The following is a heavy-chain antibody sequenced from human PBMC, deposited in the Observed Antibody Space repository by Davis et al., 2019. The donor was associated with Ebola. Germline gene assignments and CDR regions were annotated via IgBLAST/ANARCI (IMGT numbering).Heavy chain of an antibody. V-gene: IGHV3-66*01. D-gene: IGHD3-10*01. CDR1: GFTVSRNY. J-gene: IGHJ4*02. CDR3: ARDLFGDIEY. Sequence: PGGSLRLSCAASGFTVSRNYMSWVRQAPGKGLEWVSVIHSGGATYYADSVKGRLTISRDHSRNTLYLQLNSLRADDTAVYYCARDLFGDIEYWGQGIVVTVSS. CDR2: IHSGGAT.